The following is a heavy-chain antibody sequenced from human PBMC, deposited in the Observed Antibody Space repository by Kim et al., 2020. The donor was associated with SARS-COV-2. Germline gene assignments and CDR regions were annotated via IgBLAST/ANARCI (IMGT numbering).Heavy chain of an antibody. CDR3: ARRGGSVVFLVLGAYY. D-gene: IGHD2-21*01. CDR1: GGSFSSNCYY. Sequence: SETLSLTCTVYGGSFSSNCYYWGRIRQPQGQGLVWVMSIYYSGSTYSTLSRQSPITISVSTYQNHLNLKPRSATDADTADYYCARRGGSVVFLVLGAYY. J-gene: IGHJ6*01. CDR2: IYYSGST. V-gene: IGHV4-39*02.